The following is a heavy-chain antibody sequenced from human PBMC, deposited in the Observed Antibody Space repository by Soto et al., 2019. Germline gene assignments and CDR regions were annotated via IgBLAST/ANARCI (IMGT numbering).Heavy chain of an antibody. J-gene: IGHJ4*01. V-gene: IGHV1-18*04. Sequence: VKVSCKASGYTFTGYYMHWVRQAPGQGLEWMGWISAYNGNTNYAQKLQGRVTMTTDTSTSTAYVELSSLTYEDSAIYYCARNKWNTGDFDYWGHGTLVTVSS. CDR3: ARNKWNTGDFDY. CDR2: ISAYNGNT. D-gene: IGHD1-20*01. CDR1: GYTFTGYY.